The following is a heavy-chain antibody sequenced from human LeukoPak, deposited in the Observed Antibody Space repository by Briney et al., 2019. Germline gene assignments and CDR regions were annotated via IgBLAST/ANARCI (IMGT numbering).Heavy chain of an antibody. CDR3: AKVYDSSGYTHFGD. J-gene: IGHJ4*02. Sequence: PGGSPRLSCVASGFTFSTYGLHWVRAAPGRGLERVAFIRYDGSNKYYADSVKGRFTISRDNSKNTLYLQMNSLRAEDSAVYYCAKVYDSSGYTHFGDRGQGALVTASS. V-gene: IGHV3-30*02. D-gene: IGHD3-22*01. CDR2: IRYDGSNK. CDR1: GFTFSTYG.